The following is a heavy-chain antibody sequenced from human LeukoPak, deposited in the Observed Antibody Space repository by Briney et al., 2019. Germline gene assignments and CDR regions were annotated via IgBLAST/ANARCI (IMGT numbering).Heavy chain of an antibody. Sequence: GGSLRLSCAASGFTFSSCAMSWVRRAPGKGLEWVSAISGSGGHPYYADSVKGRFTISRDNSKNTLYLQMNSLRAEDTAVYYCARHPEPGYCSSTSCHESYFDYWGQGTLVTVSS. D-gene: IGHD2-2*01. V-gene: IGHV3-23*01. CDR1: GFTFSSCA. CDR3: ARHPEPGYCSSTSCHESYFDY. J-gene: IGHJ4*02. CDR2: ISGSGGHP.